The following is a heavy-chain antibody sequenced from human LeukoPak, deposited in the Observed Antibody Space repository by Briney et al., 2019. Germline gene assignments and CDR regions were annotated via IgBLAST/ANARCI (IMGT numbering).Heavy chain of an antibody. Sequence: NPGGSLRLSCAASGFTFSSYSMNWVRQAPGKGLEWVSSISSSSSYIYYADSVKGRFTISRDNAKNSLYLQMNSLRAEDTAVYYCARACSGGSCYVFDYWGQGTLVTVSS. V-gene: IGHV3-21*01. CDR2: ISSSSSYI. J-gene: IGHJ4*02. CDR1: GFTFSSYS. D-gene: IGHD2-15*01. CDR3: ARACSGGSCYVFDY.